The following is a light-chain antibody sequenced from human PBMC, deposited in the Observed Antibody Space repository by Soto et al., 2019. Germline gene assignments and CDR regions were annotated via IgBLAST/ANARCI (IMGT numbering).Light chain of an antibody. V-gene: IGKV4-1*01. CDR3: QQSYGAPFA. CDR2: WAS. CDR1: QSVLSSSNNKNY. J-gene: IGKJ3*01. Sequence: IVMTQSPDSLAVSLGERATINCKSSQSVLSSSNNKNYLAWYQQKPGQPPKLLIYWASTRESGVPDRFSGSGSGTDFPLTISSLQAEDVAVYYCQQSYGAPFAFGPGTKVDIK.